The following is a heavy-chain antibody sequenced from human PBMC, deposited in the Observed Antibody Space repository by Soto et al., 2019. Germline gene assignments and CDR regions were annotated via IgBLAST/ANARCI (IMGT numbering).Heavy chain of an antibody. CDR1: GVTFSSYW. D-gene: IGHD6-19*01. CDR3: ARSRSEGSGWYYFDY. CDR2: IKQDGSDK. V-gene: IGHV3-7*05. Sequence: GGSLRLSSAASGVTFSSYWMTWVRQAPGKGLEWVANIKQDGSDKYYVDSVKGRFTISRDNAKDSLHLQMNSLRAEDTAVYYCARSRSEGSGWYYFDYWGQGTLVTVSS. J-gene: IGHJ4*02.